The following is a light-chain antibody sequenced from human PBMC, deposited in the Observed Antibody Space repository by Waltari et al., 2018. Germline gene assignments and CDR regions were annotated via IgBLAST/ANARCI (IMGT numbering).Light chain of an antibody. CDR3: HQYFGTPLT. V-gene: IGKV4-1*01. CDR1: QSVSYSSNTKNY. J-gene: IGKJ3*01. CDR2: WAS. Sequence: DIVLTQSPDSLAVSLGERATINCKSSQSVSYSSNTKNYLAWYQQKPGQPPKLLIYWASTRESGVPDRFSGSGSGTDFTLTISSLQAEDVAVYYCHQYFGTPLTFGPGTKLDIK.